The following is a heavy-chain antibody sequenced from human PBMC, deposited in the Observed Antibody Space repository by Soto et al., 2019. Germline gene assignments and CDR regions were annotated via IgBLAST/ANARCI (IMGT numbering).Heavy chain of an antibody. CDR1: GGSFSGYY. CDR2: IFYCGTT. J-gene: IGHJ3*02. V-gene: IGHV4-34*09. Sequence: SETLSLTCAVYGGSFSGYYWSWIRQPPGKGLEWIGRIFYCGTTNYKPSLKSRVTISVDTSQNQFSLKLTSVTAADTAVYYCAKSTSLNAFDIWGQGTMVTVSS. CDR3: AKSTSLNAFDI.